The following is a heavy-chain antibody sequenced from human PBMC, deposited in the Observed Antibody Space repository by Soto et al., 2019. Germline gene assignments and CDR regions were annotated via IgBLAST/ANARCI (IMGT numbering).Heavy chain of an antibody. D-gene: IGHD3-22*01. CDR2: IYHTGRT. V-gene: IGHV4-38-2*01. CDR1: GYSISSRYY. CDR3: ASSVGEYYDSSGFF. J-gene: IGHJ4*02. Sequence: PSETLSLTCAVSGYSISSRYYWGWIRQPPGKGLEWIGSIYHTGRTYYNPSLKSRVTISVDTSKNQFSLKLSSVTAADTAAYYCASSVGEYYDSSGFFWGQGTLVTVSS.